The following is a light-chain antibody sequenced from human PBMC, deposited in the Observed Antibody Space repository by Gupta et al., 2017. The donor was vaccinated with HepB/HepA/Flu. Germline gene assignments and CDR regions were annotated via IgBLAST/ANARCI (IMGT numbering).Light chain of an antibody. Sequence: DIVMTQYPDSMAVSLGERATITCRSSQTLLNGSTNKNHLAWYQQKGGQPPKLLIYWASTRESVVPDRFSGSGSVTVFTLTISSLQAEYVALYYCQQDNSGPITFGQGTRVEIK. CDR3: QQDNSGPIT. J-gene: IGKJ5*01. CDR1: QTLLNGSTNKNH. CDR2: WAS. V-gene: IGKV4-1*01.